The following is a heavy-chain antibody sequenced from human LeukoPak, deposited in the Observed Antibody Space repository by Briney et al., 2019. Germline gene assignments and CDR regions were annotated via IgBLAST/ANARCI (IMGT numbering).Heavy chain of an antibody. D-gene: IGHD3-22*01. Sequence: GGSLRLSCAASGFTVSSNYMSWVRQAPGKGLEWVSVIYSGGSTYYADSVKGRFTISRHNSKNTLYLQMNSLRAEDTAVYYCASHYDSSGYYYPTHRYYFDYWGQGTLVTVSS. J-gene: IGHJ4*02. CDR2: IYSGGST. CDR1: GFTVSSNY. V-gene: IGHV3-53*04. CDR3: ASHYDSSGYYYPTHRYYFDY.